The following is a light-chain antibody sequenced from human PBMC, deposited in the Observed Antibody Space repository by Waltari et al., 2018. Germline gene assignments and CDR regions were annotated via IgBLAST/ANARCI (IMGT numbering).Light chain of an antibody. CDR1: GSNIGAGYD. Sequence: QSVLTQPPSVSGAPGQRVTISCTGSGSNIGAGYDVHWYQQLPGKAPKLLIYGTSTRPLGVPDRYSGSQSGTSASLAITGLQAEDEADYYCQSYDTSLSVVFGGGTKLTVL. CDR2: GTS. V-gene: IGLV1-40*01. CDR3: QSYDTSLSVV. J-gene: IGLJ2*01.